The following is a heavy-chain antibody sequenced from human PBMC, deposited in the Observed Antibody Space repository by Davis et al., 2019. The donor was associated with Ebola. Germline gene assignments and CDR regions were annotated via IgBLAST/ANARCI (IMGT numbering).Heavy chain of an antibody. D-gene: IGHD3-10*01. CDR2: ISSSSSYI. CDR3: ARDKRGGGFDP. CDR1: GFTFSSYS. Sequence: PGGSLSLSCAASGFTFSSYSMNWVRQAPGKGLEWVSSISSSSSYIYYADSVKGRFTISRDKAKNSLYLQTNSLRAEDTAVYYCARDKRGGGFDPWSQGTLVTVAS. J-gene: IGHJ5*02. V-gene: IGHV3-21*01.